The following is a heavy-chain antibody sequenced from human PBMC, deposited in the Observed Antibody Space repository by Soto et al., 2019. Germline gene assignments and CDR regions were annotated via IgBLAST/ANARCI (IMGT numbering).Heavy chain of an antibody. J-gene: IGHJ5*02. CDR2: IYSSGNT. CDR1: GGTISGYY. Sequence: SETLSLTCSVSGGTISGYYWTWIRQPAGKGLEWIGRIYSSGNTKYNPSLQSRVTMSLDTSNNQFSLRRTSVTAADTAVFYCARGQRFSDWFDPWGQGTLVTVSS. V-gene: IGHV4-4*07. CDR3: ARGQRFSDWFDP. D-gene: IGHD3-3*01.